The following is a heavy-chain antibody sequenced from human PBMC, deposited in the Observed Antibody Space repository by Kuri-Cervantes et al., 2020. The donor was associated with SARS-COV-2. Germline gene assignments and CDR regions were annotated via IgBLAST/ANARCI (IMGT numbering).Heavy chain of an antibody. J-gene: IGHJ5*02. CDR3: ARVGVQLWERGSWFDP. V-gene: IGHV3-43*02. CDR2: ISGDGGST. D-gene: IGHD5-18*01. Sequence: GESLKISCAASGFTFDDYAMHWVRQAPGKGLEWVSLISGDGGSTYYADSVKGRFTISRDNAKNSLYLQMNSLRAEDTAVYYCARVGVQLWERGSWFDPWGQGTLVTVSS. CDR1: GFTFDDYA.